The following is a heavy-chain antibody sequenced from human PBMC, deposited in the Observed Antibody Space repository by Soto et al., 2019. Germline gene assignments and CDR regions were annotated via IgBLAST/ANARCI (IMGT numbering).Heavy chain of an antibody. CDR3: ARSLRYFDRTFDY. CDR2: ISGSGGST. J-gene: IGHJ4*02. D-gene: IGHD3-9*01. Sequence: GSLRLSCAASGFTFSSYAMSWVRQAPGKGLEWVSAISGSGGSTYYADSVKGRFTISRDNSKNTLYLQMNSLRAEDTAVYYCARSLRYFDRTFDYWGQGTLVTVSS. V-gene: IGHV3-23*01. CDR1: GFTFSSYA.